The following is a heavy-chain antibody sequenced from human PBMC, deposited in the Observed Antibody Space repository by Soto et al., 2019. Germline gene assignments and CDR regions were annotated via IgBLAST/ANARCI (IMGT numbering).Heavy chain of an antibody. CDR3: ARGTFGVVKD. Sequence: QVQLQESGPGLVKPSETLSLTCTVSGGSISSYYWSWIRQSPGKGLEWIGYMYYSGSTNYNPSLKSRVTITIDTSRNQFPLKMSSGTAADTAVYYCARGTFGVVKDWGQGTLVTVSS. V-gene: IGHV4-59*01. CDR1: GGSISSYY. D-gene: IGHD3-3*01. CDR2: MYYSGST. J-gene: IGHJ4*02.